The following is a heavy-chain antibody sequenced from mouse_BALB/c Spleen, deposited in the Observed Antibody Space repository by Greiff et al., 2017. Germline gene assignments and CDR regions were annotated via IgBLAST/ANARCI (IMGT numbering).Heavy chain of an antibody. CDR2: ISDGGSYT. J-gene: IGHJ1*01. D-gene: IGHD1-1*01. CDR1: GFTFSDYY. V-gene: IGHV5-4*02. Sequence: EVKLVESGGGLVKPGGSLKLSCAASGFTFSDYYMYWVRQTPEKRLEWVATISDGGSYTYYPDSVKGRFTISRDNAKNNLYLQMSSLKSEDTAMYYCARDVCGSSYWYFDVWGAGTTVTVSS. CDR3: ARDVCGSSYWYFDV.